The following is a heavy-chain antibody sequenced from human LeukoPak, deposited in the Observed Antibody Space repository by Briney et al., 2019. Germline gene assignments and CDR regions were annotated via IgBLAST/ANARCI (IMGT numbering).Heavy chain of an antibody. D-gene: IGHD4-11*01. V-gene: IGHV3-21*01. Sequence: GGSLRLSCAASGFTFSSYSMNWVRQAPGKGLEWVSSISSSSSYIYYADSVKGRFTISRDNAKNSLYLQMNSLRAEDTAVYYCARSKDRSWPFDSWGQGTLVTVSS. CDR3: ARSKDRSWPFDS. J-gene: IGHJ4*02. CDR2: ISSSSSYI. CDR1: GFTFSSYS.